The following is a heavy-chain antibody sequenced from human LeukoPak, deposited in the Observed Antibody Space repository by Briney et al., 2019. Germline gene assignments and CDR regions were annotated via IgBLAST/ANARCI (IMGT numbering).Heavy chain of an antibody. CDR1: GGSISTYY. CDR2: IYHSGST. Sequence: SETLSLTCTVSGGSISTYYWSWIRQPPGKGLEWIGYIYHSGSTNYNPSLKSRITISVDTSQNQFYLKLSSVTAADTAVYYCARDGYSGSDALWGQGTLVTVSS. CDR3: ARDGYSGSDAL. J-gene: IGHJ4*02. D-gene: IGHD5-12*01. V-gene: IGHV4-59*01.